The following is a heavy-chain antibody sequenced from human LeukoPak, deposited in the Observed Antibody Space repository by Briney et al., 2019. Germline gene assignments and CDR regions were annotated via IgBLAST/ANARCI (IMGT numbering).Heavy chain of an antibody. Sequence: GRSLRLSCTASGFTFGDYAMSWFRQAPGKGLEWVGFIRSKPYGGTTESAASVKGRFTISRDDSKSIAYLQMNSLKTEDTAVYYCARGGVYCSSVSCSVDYWGQGILVTVSS. CDR3: ARGGVYCSSVSCSVDY. J-gene: IGHJ4*02. CDR1: GFTFGDYA. CDR2: IRSKPYGGTT. D-gene: IGHD2-2*01. V-gene: IGHV3-49*03.